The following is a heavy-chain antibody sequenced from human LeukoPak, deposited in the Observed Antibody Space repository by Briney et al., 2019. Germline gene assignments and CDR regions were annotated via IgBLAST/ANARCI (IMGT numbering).Heavy chain of an antibody. CDR2: INQDGSEK. Sequence: GGSLRLSCAASGFTLNYYWMSWVRQAPGKGLEWVANINQDGSEKYFVDSVKGRFTISRDNAQNSVFLQMDSLRVEDTAVYYCARWVSQYYFDYWGQGTQVTVSS. CDR3: ARWVSQYYFDY. CDR1: GFTLNYYW. V-gene: IGHV3-7*01. J-gene: IGHJ4*02. D-gene: IGHD2-21*01.